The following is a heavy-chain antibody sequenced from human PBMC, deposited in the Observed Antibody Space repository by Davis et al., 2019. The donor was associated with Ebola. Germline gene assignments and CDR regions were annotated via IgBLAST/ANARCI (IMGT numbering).Heavy chain of an antibody. CDR3: RPPITTAGGMDV. J-gene: IGHJ6*02. V-gene: IGHV3-73*01. Sequence: PGGSLRLSCAASGFTFSNYGMHWVRQASGKGLEWVGRIRSKANSYATAYAASVKGRFTISRDDSKNTAYLQMNSLKTEDTAVYYCRPPITTAGGMDVWGQGTTVTVSS. CDR1: GFTFSNYG. D-gene: IGHD3-22*01. CDR2: IRSKANSYAT.